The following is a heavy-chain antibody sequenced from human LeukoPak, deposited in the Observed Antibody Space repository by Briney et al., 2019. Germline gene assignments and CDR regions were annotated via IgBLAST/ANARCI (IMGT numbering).Heavy chain of an antibody. V-gene: IGHV3-11*01. Sequence: GGSLRLSCAASEFTFSDYYMSWIRQVPGKGLEWVSYISGSSSTMYYANSVKGRFTISRDNAKNLLYLQMNSLRAEDTAVYYGAREGGNWGEGYFDYWGQGTLVTVSS. D-gene: IGHD7-27*01. CDR1: EFTFSDYY. J-gene: IGHJ4*02. CDR3: AREGGNWGEGYFDY. CDR2: ISGSSSTM.